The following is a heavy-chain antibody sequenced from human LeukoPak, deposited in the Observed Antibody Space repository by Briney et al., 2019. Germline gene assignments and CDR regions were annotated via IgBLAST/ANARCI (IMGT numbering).Heavy chain of an antibody. D-gene: IGHD4/OR15-4a*01. V-gene: IGHV3-53*01. CDR3: ARRAGAYSHPYDY. CDR1: GFTVSSNS. Sequence: GGSLRLSCTVSGFTVSSNSMSWVRQAPGKGLEWVSFIYSDNTHYSDSVKGRFTISRDNSKNTLYLQMNSLRAEDTAVYYCARRAGAYSHPYDYWGQGTQVTVSS. CDR2: IYSDNT. J-gene: IGHJ4*02.